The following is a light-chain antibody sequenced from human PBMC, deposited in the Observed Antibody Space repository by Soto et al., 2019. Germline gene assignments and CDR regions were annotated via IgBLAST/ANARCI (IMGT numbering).Light chain of an antibody. J-gene: IGKJ5*01. V-gene: IGKV3-20*01. CDR1: QSVSSNH. CDR3: QQYGDSPRT. Sequence: DIVLTQSPGTLSLSPGERATLSCRASQSVSSNHLAWYQQKPGQAPRLLIYGASSRATGIPDRFSGSGSGTDFTLTIARLEPEDFAVYYCQQYGDSPRTFGQGTRLEIK. CDR2: GAS.